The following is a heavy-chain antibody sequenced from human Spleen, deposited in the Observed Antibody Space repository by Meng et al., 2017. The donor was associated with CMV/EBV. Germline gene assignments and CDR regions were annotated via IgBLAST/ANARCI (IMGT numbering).Heavy chain of an antibody. J-gene: IGHJ4*02. V-gene: IGHV4-30-4*02. CDR1: GGSISSSSYY. Sequence: QVQLQESGPGLVKPSDTLSLTCTVSGGSISSSSYYWSWIRQPPGKGLEWIGYIYYSGSTYYNPSLKSRVTISVDTSKNQFSLKLSSVTAADTAVYYCARVVPTTDSSSAPIDYWGQGTLVTVSS. CDR3: ARVVPTTDSSSAPIDY. D-gene: IGHD6-6*01. CDR2: IYYSGST.